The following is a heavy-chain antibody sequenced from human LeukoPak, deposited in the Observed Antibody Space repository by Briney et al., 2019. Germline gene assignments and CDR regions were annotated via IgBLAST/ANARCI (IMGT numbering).Heavy chain of an antibody. J-gene: IGHJ2*01. D-gene: IGHD1-7*01. CDR2: IYYSGST. Sequence: PSETLSLTCTVSGGSMSSYYWSWIRQPPGKGLEWIGYIYYSGSTNYNPSLKSQVTISVDTSKNQFSLKLSSVTAADTAVYYCARGTNSGNYWHFALWGRGTLVTVSS. CDR1: GGSMSSYY. CDR3: ARGTNSGNYWHFAL. V-gene: IGHV4-59*01.